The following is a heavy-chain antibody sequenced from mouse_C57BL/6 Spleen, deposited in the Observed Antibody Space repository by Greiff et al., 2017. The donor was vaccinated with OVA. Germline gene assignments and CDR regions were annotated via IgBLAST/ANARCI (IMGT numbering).Heavy chain of an antibody. Sequence: EVQLQESGPGLVKPSQSLTLTCSATGYSITSGYFWYWIRQIPGNQLEWMGFIRYDGSNNYNPSLKNQISITRDTSKNQLFRKLNSVSAEDTATYCCASAWYYCSSYVWGTGTTVTVSS. J-gene: IGHJ1*03. CDR3: ASAWYYCSSYV. V-gene: IGHV3-6*01. CDR1: GYSITSGYF. CDR2: IRYDGSN. D-gene: IGHD1-1*01.